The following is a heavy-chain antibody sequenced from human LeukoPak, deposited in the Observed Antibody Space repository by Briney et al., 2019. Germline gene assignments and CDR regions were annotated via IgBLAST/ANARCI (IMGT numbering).Heavy chain of an antibody. Sequence: GGSLWPSCSASGFLITNQAMPWLRQAPGKGLEYVSAINGNGGGTYNADSVKGRFTISRDNSENTLDLQMSSLRADDTALYYFVRASMGATLHHWRQRTLVTVSS. V-gene: IGHV3-64D*06. CDR2: INGNGGGT. CDR3: VRASMGATLHH. J-gene: IGHJ4*02. CDR1: GFLITNQA. D-gene: IGHD1-26*01.